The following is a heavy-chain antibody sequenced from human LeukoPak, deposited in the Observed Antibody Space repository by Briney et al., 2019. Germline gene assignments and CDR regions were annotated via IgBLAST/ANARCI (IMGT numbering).Heavy chain of an antibody. J-gene: IGHJ4*02. CDR2: MKSDGSST. V-gene: IGHV3-74*01. D-gene: IGHD2-2*02. CDR1: GFTFSNYW. Sequence: PGGSLRLSCAASGFTFSNYWMHWVRQAPGKGLVWVSRMKSDGSSTIYADSVKGRFAISRDNAKNTLSLQMNSLRAEDTAVYYCARVWCSSTSCYTSPLDYWGQGTLVTVSP. CDR3: ARVWCSSTSCYTSPLDY.